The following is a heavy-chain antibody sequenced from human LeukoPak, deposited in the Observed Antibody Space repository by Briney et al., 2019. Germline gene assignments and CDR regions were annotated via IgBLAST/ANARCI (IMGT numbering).Heavy chain of an antibody. CDR3: ARDGLASIGLDM. J-gene: IGHJ3*02. CDR2: IWYDGNNK. Sequence: GGSLRLSCAASGFTFSSYGMSWVRQAPGKGLEWVAVIWYDGNNKYYVDSVKGRFTISRDTSKNTLYLQMNSLRGEDTAIYYCARDGLASIGLDMWGQGTVVTVSS. V-gene: IGHV3-33*08. D-gene: IGHD5-24*01. CDR1: GFTFSSYG.